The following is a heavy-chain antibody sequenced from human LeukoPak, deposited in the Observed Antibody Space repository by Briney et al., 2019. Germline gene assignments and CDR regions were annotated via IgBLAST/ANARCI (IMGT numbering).Heavy chain of an antibody. CDR2: INPSGGST. CDR3: ARDRGAAGYYYCYSMDV. D-gene: IGHD6-13*01. CDR1: GYTFTSYY. V-gene: IGHV1-46*04. Sequence: ASLKVSCKASGYTFTSYYMHCVRQAPGQGGEWMGIINPSGGSTSYAQKLHGRVTMTRDMSTSTVYMELSSLRAEDTAVYYCARDRGAAGYYYCYSMDVWGKGTTVTVSS. J-gene: IGHJ6*03.